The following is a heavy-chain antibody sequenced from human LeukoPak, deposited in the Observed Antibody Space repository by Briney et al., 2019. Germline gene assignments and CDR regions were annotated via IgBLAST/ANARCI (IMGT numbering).Heavy chain of an antibody. J-gene: IGHJ2*01. Sequence: ASVKVSCKASGYTFTSYGISWVRQAPGQGLEWMGWISAYNGNTNYAQKLQGRVTMTTDTSTSTAYMELRSLRSDDTAVYYCARDIVVVPAAIPYFDLWAVAPWSLSPQ. V-gene: IGHV1-18*01. CDR2: ISAYNGNT. CDR1: GYTFTSYG. D-gene: IGHD2-2*02. CDR3: ARDIVVVPAAIPYFDL.